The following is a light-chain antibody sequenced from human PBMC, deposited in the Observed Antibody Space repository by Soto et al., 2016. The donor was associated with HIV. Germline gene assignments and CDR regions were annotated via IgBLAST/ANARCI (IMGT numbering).Light chain of an antibody. CDR2: DNI. CDR1: KIGSKS. CDR3: QVWDSTSDHVV. V-gene: IGLV3-21*03. Sequence: SYELTQAPSVSVAPGKTASIACGGNKIGSKSVHWYQQKPGQAPVLVVYDNIDRPSGIPERSSGSNYENTATLTISRAEAGDEADYYCQVWDSTSDHVVFGGGTKLTVL. J-gene: IGLJ2*01.